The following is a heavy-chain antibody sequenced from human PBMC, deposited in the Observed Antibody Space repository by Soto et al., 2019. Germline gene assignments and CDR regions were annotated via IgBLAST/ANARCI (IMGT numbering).Heavy chain of an antibody. Sequence: ASVKVSCKASGGTFSSYAISWVRPAPGQGLEWMGGIIPIFGTANYAQKFQGRVTITADESTSTAYMQLSSLRSEDTAVYYCASAAWGLRGAPLKYYGMDVWGQGTTVTVSS. CDR1: GGTFSSYA. CDR3: ASAAWGLRGAPLKYYGMDV. D-gene: IGHD3-10*01. V-gene: IGHV1-69*13. CDR2: IIPIFGTA. J-gene: IGHJ6*01.